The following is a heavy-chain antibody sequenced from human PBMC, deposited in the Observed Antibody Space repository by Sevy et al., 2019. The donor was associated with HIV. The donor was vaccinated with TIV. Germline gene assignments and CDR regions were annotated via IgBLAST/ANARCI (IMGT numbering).Heavy chain of an antibody. CDR3: VRGYDSGTALHY. J-gene: IGHJ4*02. Sequence: SETLSLTCAVSGASISSGDFSWSWIRQPPGKGLEWIGYIYHTGTTYYNPSLKSRVTISVDRSKNQFSLNLNSLTAADTAVYYCVRGYDSGTALHYWGRGTLVTVSS. CDR1: GASISSGDFS. V-gene: IGHV4-30-2*01. D-gene: IGHD3-10*01. CDR2: IYHTGTT.